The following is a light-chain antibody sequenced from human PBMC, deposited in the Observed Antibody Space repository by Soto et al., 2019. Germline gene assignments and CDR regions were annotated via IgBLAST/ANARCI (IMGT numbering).Light chain of an antibody. J-gene: IGKJ4*01. Sequence: EIVMTQSPATLSVSPGERATLSCRASQSVSGNLAWYQQKPGQAPRLLTYGASTRATGIPARFSGSGSGTDFTLTISRLQSEDFAVYYCQQYNNWPLTFGGGTKVDIK. CDR1: QSVSGN. CDR2: GAS. CDR3: QQYNNWPLT. V-gene: IGKV3-15*01.